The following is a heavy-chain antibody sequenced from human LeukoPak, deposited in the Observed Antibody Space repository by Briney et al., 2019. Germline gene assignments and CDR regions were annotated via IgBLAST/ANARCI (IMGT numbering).Heavy chain of an antibody. V-gene: IGHV4-59*08. Sequence: PSETLSLTCTVSGGSTSSDYRQWIRQPPGKGLEWVGYIYNSGNNHYNSSLKSRVTISIDTSKNQFSLKLASVTAADTAVYYCATRGYWGQGTLVAVSS. CDR3: ATRGY. D-gene: IGHD3-10*01. CDR1: GGSTSSDY. CDR2: IYNSGNN. J-gene: IGHJ4*02.